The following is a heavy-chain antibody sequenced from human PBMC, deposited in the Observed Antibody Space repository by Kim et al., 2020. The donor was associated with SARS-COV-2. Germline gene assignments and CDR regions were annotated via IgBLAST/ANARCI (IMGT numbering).Heavy chain of an antibody. D-gene: IGHD6-13*01. Sequence: NPTIRSRVPLSVDTSKNQFSLKLSSVTAADTAVYYCARDLSSSWYGRFDCWGQGTLVTVSS. J-gene: IGHJ4*02. V-gene: IGHV4-4*07. CDR3: ARDLSSSWYGRFDC.